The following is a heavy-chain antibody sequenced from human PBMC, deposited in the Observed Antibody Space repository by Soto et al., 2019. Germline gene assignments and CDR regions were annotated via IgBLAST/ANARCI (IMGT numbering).Heavy chain of an antibody. J-gene: IGHJ1*01. CDR1: GGTFSSYT. D-gene: IGHD3-22*01. Sequence: QVQLVQSGAEVKKPGSSVKVSCKASGGTFSSYTISWVRQAPGQGLEWMGRIIPILGIANYAQKFQGRVTITADKSTSTAYMELSSLRSEDTALYYCASMTYYYDSSGYYYGYFQHWGQGTLVTVSS. V-gene: IGHV1-69*02. CDR2: IIPILGIA. CDR3: ASMTYYYDSSGYYYGYFQH.